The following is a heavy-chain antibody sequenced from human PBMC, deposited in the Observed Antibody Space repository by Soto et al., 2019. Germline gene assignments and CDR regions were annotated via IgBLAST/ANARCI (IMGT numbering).Heavy chain of an antibody. CDR3: ARGAKGYCSGGSCYPNRKYYGMDV. J-gene: IGHJ6*02. D-gene: IGHD2-15*01. CDR1: GGSFSGYY. CDR2: INHSGST. V-gene: IGHV4-34*01. Sequence: SETLSLTCAVYGGSFSGYYWSWIRQPPGKGLEWIGEINHSGSTNYNPSLKSRVTISVDTSKNQFSLKLSSVTAADTAVYYCARGAKGYCSGGSCYPNRKYYGMDVWGQGTKVTVYS.